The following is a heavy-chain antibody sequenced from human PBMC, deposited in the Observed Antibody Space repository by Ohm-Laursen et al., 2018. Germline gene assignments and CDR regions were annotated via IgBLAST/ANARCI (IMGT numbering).Heavy chain of an antibody. CDR2: IWYDGSNK. CDR1: GFTFRSYG. J-gene: IGHJ4*02. Sequence: SLRLSCAASGFTFRSYGMHWVRQAPGKGLDWVALIWYDGSNKYYADSVKGRFTISRDNSKNTLYLQMNSLRAEDTAVYYCARASSSIAVAGLDYWGQGTLVTVSS. D-gene: IGHD6-19*01. CDR3: ARASSSIAVAGLDY. V-gene: IGHV3-33*01.